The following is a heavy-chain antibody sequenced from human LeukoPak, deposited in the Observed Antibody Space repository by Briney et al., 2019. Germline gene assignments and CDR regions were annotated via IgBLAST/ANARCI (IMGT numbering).Heavy chain of an antibody. CDR1: GGSVSSGSYY. CDR3: ARDYGNY. J-gene: IGHJ4*02. D-gene: IGHD4-17*01. V-gene: IGHV4-61*01. CDR2: IYYSGST. Sequence: SETPSLTCTVSGGSVSSGSYYWSWIRQPPGKGLEWIGYIYYSGSTNYNPSLKSRVTTSVETSKNQFSLKLSSVTAADTAVYYCARDYGNYWGQGTLVTVSS.